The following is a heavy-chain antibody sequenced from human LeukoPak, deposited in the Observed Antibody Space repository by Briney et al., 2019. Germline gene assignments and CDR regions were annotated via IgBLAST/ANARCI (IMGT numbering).Heavy chain of an antibody. CDR2: IGTAGDT. Sequence: GGSLRLSCATSGFTFSNHAMHWVRQATGKGLEWVSAIGTAGDTFYPGSVKGRFTISRENAKNSLSLQMNSLRAEDTAVYYCAREDWKFDYWGQGTLVTVSS. J-gene: IGHJ4*02. D-gene: IGHD1-1*01. CDR3: AREDWKFDY. V-gene: IGHV3-13*01. CDR1: GFTFSNHA.